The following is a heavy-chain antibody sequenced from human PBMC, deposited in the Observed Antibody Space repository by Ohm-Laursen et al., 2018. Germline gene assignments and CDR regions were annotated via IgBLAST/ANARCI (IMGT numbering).Heavy chain of an antibody. CDR1: GFTFSDYA. CDR3: ARDQYSSSWYPYYGMDV. Sequence: SLRLSCAASGFTFSDYAMTWVRQAPGRGLEWVSGITGRSGNTYYADSVKGRFTISRDNSKNTLYLQMNSLRAEDTAVYYCARDQYSSSWYPYYGMDVWGQGTTVTVSS. D-gene: IGHD6-13*01. CDR2: ITGRSGNT. J-gene: IGHJ6*02. V-gene: IGHV3-23*01.